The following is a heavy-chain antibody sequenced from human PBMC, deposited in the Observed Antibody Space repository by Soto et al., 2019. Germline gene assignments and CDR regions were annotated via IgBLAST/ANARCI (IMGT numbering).Heavy chain of an antibody. J-gene: IGHJ4*02. CDR3: ATAPGPY. CDR2: IYHSGST. CDR1: GGSISSGGYS. Sequence: PSETLSLTCAVSGGSISSGGYSWSWIRQPPGKGLEWIGYIYHSGSTYYNPSLKSRVTISVDRSKNQFSLKLTSVTAADTAVHYCATAPGPYWGQGTLVTVSS. V-gene: IGHV4-30-2*01.